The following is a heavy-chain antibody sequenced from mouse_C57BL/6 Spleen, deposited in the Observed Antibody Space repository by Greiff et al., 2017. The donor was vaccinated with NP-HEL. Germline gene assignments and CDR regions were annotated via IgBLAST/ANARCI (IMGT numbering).Heavy chain of an antibody. J-gene: IGHJ4*01. D-gene: IGHD1-1*01. V-gene: IGHV10-1*01. CDR3: VRHEGSSYYAMDY. Sequence: EVKLMESGGGLVQPKGSLKLSCAASGFSFNTYAMNWVRQAPGKGLEWVARIRSKSNNYATYYADSVKDRFTISRDDSESMLYLQMNNLKTEDTAMYYCVRHEGSSYYAMDYWGQGTSVTVSS. CDR2: IRSKSNNYAT. CDR1: GFSFNTYA.